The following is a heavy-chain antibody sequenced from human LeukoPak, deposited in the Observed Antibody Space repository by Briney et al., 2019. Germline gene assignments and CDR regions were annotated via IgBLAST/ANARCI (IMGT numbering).Heavy chain of an antibody. CDR1: GFSFSSYG. CDR3: AKVRYYGSGPFDI. D-gene: IGHD3-10*01. Sequence: GGSLRLSCAASGFSFSSYGMHWVRQAPGKGLEWVAVISYDGSNKYYADSVKGRFTISRDNSKNTLYLQMNSLRAEDTAVYYCAKVRYYGSGPFDIWGQGTMVTVS. V-gene: IGHV3-30*18. CDR2: ISYDGSNK. J-gene: IGHJ3*02.